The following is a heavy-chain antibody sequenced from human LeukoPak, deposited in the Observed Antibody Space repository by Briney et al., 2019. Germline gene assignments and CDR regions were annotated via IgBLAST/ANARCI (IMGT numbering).Heavy chain of an antibody. CDR3: ARGRYYDNSVYYYFDY. J-gene: IGHJ4*02. V-gene: IGHV3-23*01. CDR2: ISGSGGST. CDR1: GFTFSSYA. Sequence: GGSLRLSCAASGFTFSSYAMSWVRQAPGMGLAWVSTISGSGGSTYYADSVKGRFTISRDTSKNTLYLQMNSLRAEDTAVYYCARGRYYDNSVYYYFDYWGQGTLVTVSS. D-gene: IGHD3-22*01.